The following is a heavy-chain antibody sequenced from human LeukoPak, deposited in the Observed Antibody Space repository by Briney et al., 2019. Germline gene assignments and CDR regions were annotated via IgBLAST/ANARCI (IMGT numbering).Heavy chain of an antibody. D-gene: IGHD3-22*01. V-gene: IGHV6-1*01. CDR1: GDSVSSNSAA. CDR2: TYYRSKWYN. J-gene: IGHJ6*02. CDR3: ARALVGRDSGHLLYGYYYYGMDV. Sequence: SQTLSLTCAISGDSVSSNSAAWNWIRQSPSRGLEWLGRTYYRSKWYNDYAVSVKSRITINPDTSKNQFSLQLNSVTPEDTAVYYCARALVGRDSGHLLYGYYYYGMDVWGQGTTVTVSS.